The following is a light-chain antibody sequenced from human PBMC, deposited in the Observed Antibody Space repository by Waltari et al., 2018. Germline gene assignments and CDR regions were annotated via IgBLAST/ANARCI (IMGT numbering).Light chain of an antibody. CDR2: DAS. J-gene: IGKJ2*01. CDR1: QDVTTS. V-gene: IGKV1-33*01. Sequence: DIQMTQSPSSLSAAVGDRVTITCQTTQDVTTSLSWFQQKPGKAPQLLIYDASTLQSGFPSRFSGSGSWTSFSFTITSLQPEDSATYYCQHYHTLPYTFGRGTKLQIK. CDR3: QHYHTLPYT.